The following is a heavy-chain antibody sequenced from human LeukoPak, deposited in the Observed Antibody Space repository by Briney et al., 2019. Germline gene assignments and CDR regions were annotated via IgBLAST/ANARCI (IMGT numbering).Heavy chain of an antibody. D-gene: IGHD4-17*01. Sequence: SVKVSCKASGGTFSSYAISWVRQAPGQGLEWMGGVIPIFGTANYAQKFQGRVTITAGESTSTAYMELSSLRSEDTAVYYCARSQGGYGDYYDYWGQGTLVTVSS. CDR3: ARSQGGYGDYYDY. CDR2: VIPIFGTA. J-gene: IGHJ4*02. V-gene: IGHV1-69*13. CDR1: GGTFSSYA.